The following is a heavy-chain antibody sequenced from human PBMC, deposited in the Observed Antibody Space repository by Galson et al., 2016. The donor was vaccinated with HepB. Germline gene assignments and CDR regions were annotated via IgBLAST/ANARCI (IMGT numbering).Heavy chain of an antibody. CDR2: LKRKSDGGTA. Sequence: SLRLSCAASGFSVSNDWMHWVRQAPGKGLEWVGLLKRKSDGGTANYAAPLEGRFTISRDDSKNTLYLQMNSLMTEDTGVYYCWGDDYWGQGTLVTVSS. D-gene: IGHD2-21*02. CDR1: GFSVSNDW. J-gene: IGHJ4*02. V-gene: IGHV3-15*01. CDR3: WGDDY.